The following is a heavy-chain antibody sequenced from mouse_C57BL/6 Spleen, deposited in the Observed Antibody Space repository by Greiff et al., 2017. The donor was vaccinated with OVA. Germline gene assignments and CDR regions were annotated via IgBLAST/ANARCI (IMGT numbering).Heavy chain of an antibody. V-gene: IGHV1-82*01. CDR1: GYAFSSSW. D-gene: IGHD2-4*01. CDR2: IYPGDGDT. CDR3: ASLYDYEFAY. Sequence: QVQLKESGPELVKPGASVKISCKASGYAFSSSWMNWVKQRPGKGLEWIGRIYPGDGDTIYNGKFKGKATLTADKSSSTAYMQLSSLTSEDSAVYFCASLYDYEFAYWGQGTLVTVSA. J-gene: IGHJ3*01.